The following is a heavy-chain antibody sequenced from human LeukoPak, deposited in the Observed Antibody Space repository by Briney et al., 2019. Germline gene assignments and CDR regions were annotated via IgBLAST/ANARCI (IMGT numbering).Heavy chain of an antibody. J-gene: IGHJ1*01. V-gene: IGHV1-69*06. CDR1: GGTFSSYA. Sequence: SVKVSCKASGGTFSSYAISWVRQAPGQGLEWMGGIIPIFGTANYAQKFQGRVTMTEDTSTDTAYMELSSLRSEDTAVYYCATDSPRVDTIFGVVIIAEYFQHWGQGTLVTVSS. CDR3: ATDSPRVDTIFGVVIIAEYFQH. CDR2: IIPIFGTA. D-gene: IGHD3-3*01.